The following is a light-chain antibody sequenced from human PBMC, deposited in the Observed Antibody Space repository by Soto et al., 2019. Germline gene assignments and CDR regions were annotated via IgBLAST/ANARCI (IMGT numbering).Light chain of an antibody. J-gene: IGKJ5*01. CDR2: KAS. V-gene: IGKV1-5*03. Sequence: DIQMTQSPSTLSGSVGDRVTITCRASQTISSWLAWYQKKPGKDPKLLIYKASTLKSGVPSRFSGSGSGTEFNLTISRLQTDDCATYYGQQLNSYPITFGQGTRLEIK. CDR3: QQLNSYPIT. CDR1: QTISSW.